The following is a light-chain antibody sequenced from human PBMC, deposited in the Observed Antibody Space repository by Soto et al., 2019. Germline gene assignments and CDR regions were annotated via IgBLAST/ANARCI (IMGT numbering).Light chain of an antibody. CDR3: QQYGSSPQT. Sequence: EIVLTQSPGTLSLSPGERDTLSCRASQSVISNYLAWYQQKPGQAPRLLIYAASSRATGIPDRFSGSGSVTDFTLTISRLEPEDFAVYYCQQYGSSPQTFGQGTKVEIK. J-gene: IGKJ1*01. CDR1: QSVISNY. V-gene: IGKV3-20*01. CDR2: AAS.